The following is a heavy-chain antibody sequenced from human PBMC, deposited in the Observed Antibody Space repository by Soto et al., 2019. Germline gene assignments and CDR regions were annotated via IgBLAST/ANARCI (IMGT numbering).Heavy chain of an antibody. CDR3: ALVGDVHHSHCYMVF. D-gene: IGHD3-9*01. J-gene: IGHJ6*03. CDR1: GFTLSDFA. CDR2: ISGSGGST. Sequence: GGSLRLSCAASGFTLSDFAMSWVRQAPGKGLEWVSAISGSGGSTYYADSVKGRFTISRDNSKNTLYLQMNSLRAEDTAVYYCALVGDVHHSHCYMVFRGTGTT. V-gene: IGHV3-23*01.